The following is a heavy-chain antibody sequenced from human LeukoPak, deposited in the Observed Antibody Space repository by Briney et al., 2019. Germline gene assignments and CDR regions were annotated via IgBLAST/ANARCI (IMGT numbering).Heavy chain of an antibody. Sequence: PGGSLRLSCAASGFTFSSYSMNWVRQAQGKGLEWVSYISSSSSTIYYADSVKGRFTISRDNAKNSLYLQMNSLRAEDTAVYYCARGEDYGTNSFDYWGQGTLVTVSS. CDR1: GFTFSSYS. V-gene: IGHV3-48*04. CDR2: ISSSSSTI. CDR3: ARGEDYGTNSFDY. D-gene: IGHD4-17*01. J-gene: IGHJ4*02.